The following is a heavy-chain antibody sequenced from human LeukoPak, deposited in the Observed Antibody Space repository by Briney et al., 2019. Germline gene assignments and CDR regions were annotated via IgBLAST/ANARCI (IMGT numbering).Heavy chain of an antibody. CDR1: GFTFSSYSMN. CDR2: ISYSGST. V-gene: IGHV4-39*01. D-gene: IGHD1-1*01. J-gene: IGHJ1*01. Sequence: GSLRLSCAASGFTFSSYSMNWVRQAPGKGLEWIGSISYSGSTTYNPSLKSGVTISVDWSKNQFSLKLSSVTAADTAVYYCARHAHHGDNDDWGQGTLVTVSS. CDR3: ARHAHHGDNDD.